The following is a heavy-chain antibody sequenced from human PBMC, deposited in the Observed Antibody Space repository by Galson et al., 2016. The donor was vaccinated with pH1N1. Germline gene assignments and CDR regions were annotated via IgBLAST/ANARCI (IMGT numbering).Heavy chain of an antibody. D-gene: IGHD4-23*01. J-gene: IGHJ5*02. CDR3: ARDGGAYGGSGQYTYFDT. CDR2: IYHIGGT. V-gene: IGHV4-4*02. Sequence: ETLSLTCAVSGGSISSRNWWSWVRQPPGQGLEWIGEIYHIGGTKYNPSLKRRVTISLDKSKNHFSLNLASVTAADTGVYYCARDGGAYGGSGQYTYFDTWGQGTLVTVSS. CDR1: GGSISSRNW.